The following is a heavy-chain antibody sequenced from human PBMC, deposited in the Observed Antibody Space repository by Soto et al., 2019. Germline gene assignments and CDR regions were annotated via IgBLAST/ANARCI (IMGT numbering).Heavy chain of an antibody. Sequence: PGGSLRLSCAASGFTFSDYYMSWIRQAPGKGLEWVSYISSSGSTIYYADSVKGRFTISRDNAKNSLYLQMNSLRAEDTAVYYCARDVFGTMIVVGSDAFDIWGQGTMVTVSS. J-gene: IGHJ3*02. D-gene: IGHD3-22*01. CDR2: ISSSGSTI. CDR3: ARDVFGTMIVVGSDAFDI. V-gene: IGHV3-11*01. CDR1: GFTFSDYY.